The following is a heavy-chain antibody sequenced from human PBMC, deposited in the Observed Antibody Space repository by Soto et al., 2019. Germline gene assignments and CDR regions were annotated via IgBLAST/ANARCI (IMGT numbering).Heavy chain of an antibody. CDR2: ISGRGGSK. CDR1: GFTFSSYA. D-gene: IGHD6-13*01. Sequence: GGSLRLSCAAPGFTFSSYAMSWVRQAPGKGLEWVSAISGRGGSKYYAESVKGRFNISRDNSKNTLYLQMNSLRAEDTAVFYCAKVCLESDGPSSWNRKXXYWGQGTLVTVSS. CDR3: AKVCLESDGPSSWNRKXXY. V-gene: IGHV3-23*01. J-gene: IGHJ4*02.